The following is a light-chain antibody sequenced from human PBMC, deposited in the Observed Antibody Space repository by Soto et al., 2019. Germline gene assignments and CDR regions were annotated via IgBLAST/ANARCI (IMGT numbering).Light chain of an antibody. CDR3: QQANGFPGT. Sequence: DIQLNQSPSSVSASVGDRVTITCRASQGVSSWLAWYQQKPGKAPKLLIYAVSSLQSGVPARFSGSGSGTDFTLTISSRQPDDFATYYCQQANGFPGTFGVGNRVEIK. J-gene: IGKJ4*01. V-gene: IGKV1-12*01. CDR1: QGVSSW. CDR2: AVS.